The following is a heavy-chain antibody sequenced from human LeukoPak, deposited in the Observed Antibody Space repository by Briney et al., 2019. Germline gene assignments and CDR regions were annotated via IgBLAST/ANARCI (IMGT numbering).Heavy chain of an antibody. CDR2: IYYSGRT. Sequence: PSETLSLTCTVSSGYLSTTNYYWGWIRQPPGKGLEWIGTIYYSGRTYYAPSLNSRVTISFDTSKKQFSLKLTSVTAADTAVYYCARRGNGYYFDYWGQGTLVTVSS. CDR3: ARRGNGYYFDY. CDR1: SGYLSTTNYY. J-gene: IGHJ4*02. V-gene: IGHV4-39*01. D-gene: IGHD3-22*01.